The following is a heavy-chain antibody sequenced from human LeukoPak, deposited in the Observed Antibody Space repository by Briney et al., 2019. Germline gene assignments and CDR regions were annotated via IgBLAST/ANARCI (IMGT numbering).Heavy chain of an antibody. CDR3: ATGQLDY. V-gene: IGHV3-23*01. Sequence: GGSLRLSCVAAGLRFDNYAMSWVRQAPGKGLNCVAAKSRSCRSTYYAGSVEGPFTVSRDNPHNMVFVKMKNLGVEDTAVYYCATGQLDYWGQGTLVTVSS. CDR1: GLRFDNYA. CDR2: KSRSCRST. J-gene: IGHJ4*02. D-gene: IGHD6-13*01.